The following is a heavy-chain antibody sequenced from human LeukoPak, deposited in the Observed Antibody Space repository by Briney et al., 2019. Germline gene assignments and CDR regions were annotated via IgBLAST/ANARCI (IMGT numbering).Heavy chain of an antibody. D-gene: IGHD3-10*01. V-gene: IGHV4-34*01. J-gene: IGHJ4*02. Sequence: SETLSLTCAVYGGSFSGYYWSWIRQPRGKGLEWIGEINHSGSTNYNPSLKSRVTISVDTSKNQFSLKLSSVTAADTAVYYCARGRYGSGKPYYFDYWGQGTLVTVSS. CDR3: ARGRYGSGKPYYFDY. CDR2: INHSGST. CDR1: GGSFSGYY.